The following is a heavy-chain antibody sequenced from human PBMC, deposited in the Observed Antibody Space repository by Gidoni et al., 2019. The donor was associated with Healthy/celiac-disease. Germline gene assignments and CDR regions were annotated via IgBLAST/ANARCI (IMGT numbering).Heavy chain of an antibody. J-gene: IGHJ5*02. Sequence: QLQLQESGPGLVKPSETLSLTCTVSGGSISSSSYYWGWIRQPPGKGLEGIGSIYYSGSTYYNPSLKSRVTISVDTSKNQFSLKLSSVTAADTAVYYWARQVDIVVVPAPWGCWFDPWGQGTLVTVSS. D-gene: IGHD2-2*03. CDR1: GGSISSSSYY. CDR3: ARQVDIVVVPAPWGCWFDP. CDR2: IYYSGST. V-gene: IGHV4-39*01.